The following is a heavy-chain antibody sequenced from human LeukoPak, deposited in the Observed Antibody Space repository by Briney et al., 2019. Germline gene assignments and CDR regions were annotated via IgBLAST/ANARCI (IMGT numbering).Heavy chain of an antibody. V-gene: IGHV4-4*02. J-gene: IGHJ4*02. CDR2: FRYSGNT. Sequence: SGTLSLTCAVSGGSISSSNWWSWVRQPPGKGLEWIAEFRYSGNTNYNPSLKSRVTISVDKSNNQFSLGLSSVTAADTAIYYCVNNGHFPLAYWGQGTLVTVSS. CDR1: GGSISSSNW. D-gene: IGHD2-8*01. CDR3: VNNGHFPLAY.